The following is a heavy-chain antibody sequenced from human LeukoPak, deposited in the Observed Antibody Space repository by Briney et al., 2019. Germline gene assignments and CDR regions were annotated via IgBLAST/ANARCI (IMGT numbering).Heavy chain of an antibody. D-gene: IGHD3-10*01. Sequence: ASVKVSCKASGYTFTSYGISWVRQAPGQGLEWMGWISAYNGNTNYAQKLQGRVTMTTDTSTSTAYMELRSLRSDDTAVYYCARWYYGSGSLKYYFDYWGQGTLVTVSS. CDR2: ISAYNGNT. CDR1: GYTFTSYG. V-gene: IGHV1-18*01. CDR3: ARWYYGSGSLKYYFDY. J-gene: IGHJ4*02.